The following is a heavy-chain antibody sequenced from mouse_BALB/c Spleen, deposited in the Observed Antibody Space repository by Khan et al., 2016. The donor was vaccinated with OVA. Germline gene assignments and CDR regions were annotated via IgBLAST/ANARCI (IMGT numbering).Heavy chain of an antibody. CDR1: GYTFTYYY. J-gene: IGHJ2*01. CDR2: IYPGNDNT. D-gene: IGHD2-5*01. V-gene: IGHV1-84*02. Sequence: VQLQESGPELVKPGASVKISCKASGYTFTYYYINWVKQKPGQGLEWIGWIYPGNDNTKYNEKFKDMATLTVDTSSNIAFMQLSSLTSEDTAVYFGARGGYYSNSLFDYWGQGTTLTVSS. CDR3: ARGGYYSNSLFDY.